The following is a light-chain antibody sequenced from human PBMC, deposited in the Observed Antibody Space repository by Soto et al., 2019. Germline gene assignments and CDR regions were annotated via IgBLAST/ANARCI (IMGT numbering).Light chain of an antibody. CDR2: WAS. V-gene: IGKV4-1*01. CDR3: QQYYSLPFT. Sequence: DIVMTQSPDSLAVSLGERATINCKSSQSVLYSSNNNNYLAWYQRKSGQPPKLLIYWASTRESGVPDRFSGSGSGTDFTLTISSLQAEDVAVYFCQQYYSLPFTFGPGTKVDIK. J-gene: IGKJ3*01. CDR1: QSVLYSSNNNNY.